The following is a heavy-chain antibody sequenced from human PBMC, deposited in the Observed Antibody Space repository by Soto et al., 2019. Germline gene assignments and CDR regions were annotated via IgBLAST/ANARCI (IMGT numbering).Heavy chain of an antibody. CDR1: GFTFSSYG. CDR2: IWCDGSNK. Sequence: QVQLVESGGGVVQPGRSLRLSCAASGFTFSSYGMHWVRQAPGKGLEWVAVIWCDGSNKYYADSVKGRFTISRDNSKNTLYLQMNSLRAEDTAVYYCARDLEVTSGTHYYYYYGMDVWGQGTTVTVSS. CDR3: ARDLEVTSGTHYYYYYGMDV. V-gene: IGHV3-33*01. D-gene: IGHD4-17*01. J-gene: IGHJ6*02.